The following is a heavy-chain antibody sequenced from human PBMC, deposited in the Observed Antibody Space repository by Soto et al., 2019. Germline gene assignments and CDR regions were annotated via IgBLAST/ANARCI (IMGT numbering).Heavy chain of an antibody. CDR2: INGYNGNT. Sequence: QVQLVQSGAEVKKPGASVKVSCKASGYTFTSYGVSWVRQAPGQGLEWMGWINGYNGNTHYAQKLQGRVTMTTDTSTTTDYMELRSLRSDDTAVYYCARDSYYDSSGYPFDYWGQGTLVTVSS. D-gene: IGHD3-22*01. CDR1: GYTFTSYG. CDR3: ARDSYYDSSGYPFDY. J-gene: IGHJ4*02. V-gene: IGHV1-18*01.